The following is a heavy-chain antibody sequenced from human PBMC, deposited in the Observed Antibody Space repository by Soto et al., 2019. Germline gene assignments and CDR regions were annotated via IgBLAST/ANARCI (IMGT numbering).Heavy chain of an antibody. CDR3: AKDRDYFDY. J-gene: IGHJ4*02. V-gene: IGHV3-23*01. CDR2: IRGSAGTP. CDR1: GFTFSNYA. Sequence: GGSLRLSCAASGFTFSNYAMNWVRRAPGKGLEWVASIRGSAGTPYYADSVRGRFTISRDNSKNTLSLQMNSLRVEDTAVYYCAKDRDYFDYWGQGALVTVSS.